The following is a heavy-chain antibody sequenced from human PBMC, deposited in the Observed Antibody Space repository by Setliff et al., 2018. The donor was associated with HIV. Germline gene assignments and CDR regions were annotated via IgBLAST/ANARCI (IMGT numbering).Heavy chain of an antibody. CDR1: GGSISSYY. CDR3: ARAYLGSGIYY. V-gene: IGHV4-4*09. D-gene: IGHD3-10*01. CDR2: IYSSGST. Sequence: SETLSLTCTVSGGSISSYYWSWIRQPPGKGLEWLGHIYSSGSTNYNPSLKSRVTISVDTSKNQFSLKLYSVTAADTAVYYCARAYLGSGIYYWGQGTLVTVSS. J-gene: IGHJ4*02.